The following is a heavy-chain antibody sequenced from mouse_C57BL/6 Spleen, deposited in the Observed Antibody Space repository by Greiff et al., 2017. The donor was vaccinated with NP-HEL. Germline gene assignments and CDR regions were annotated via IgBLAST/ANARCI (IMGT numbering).Heavy chain of an antibody. Sequence: VQLQQSGAELVKPGASVKMSCKASGYTFTSYWITWVKQRPGQGLEWIGDIYPGSGSTNYNEKFKSKATLTVDTSSSTAYMQLSSLTSEDSAVYYCASGITTVVATGDFDYWGQGTTLTVSS. V-gene: IGHV1-55*01. CDR1: GYTFTSYW. J-gene: IGHJ2*01. CDR2: IYPGSGST. CDR3: ASGITTVVATGDFDY. D-gene: IGHD1-1*01.